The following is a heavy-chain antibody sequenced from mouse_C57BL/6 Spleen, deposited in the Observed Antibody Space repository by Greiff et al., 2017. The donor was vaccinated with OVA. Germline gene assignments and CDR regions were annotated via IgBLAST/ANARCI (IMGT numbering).Heavy chain of an antibody. J-gene: IGHJ2*01. V-gene: IGHV1-69*01. CDR1: GYTFTSYW. CDR2: IDPSDSYT. CDR3: ARTSITTVVAPLDY. Sequence: QVQLQQSGAELVMPGASVKLSCKASGYTFTSYWMHWVKQRPGQGLEWIGEIDPSDSYTNYNQKFKGKSTLTVDKSSSTAYMQLSSLTSEDSAVYYCARTSITTVVAPLDYWGQGTTLTVSS. D-gene: IGHD1-1*01.